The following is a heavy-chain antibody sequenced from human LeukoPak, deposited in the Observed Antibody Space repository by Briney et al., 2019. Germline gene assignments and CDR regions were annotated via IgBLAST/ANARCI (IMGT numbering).Heavy chain of an antibody. J-gene: IGHJ4*02. CDR1: GESFTTFY. Sequence: PSETLSLTCAVYGESFTTFYWGWIRQTPGKGLEWIGEINHTGSTNYNPSLKSRVTISIDTSKNQFSLKLTSVTAADTAVYYCAREESADPRRVLWGQGTPVTVSS. CDR3: AREESADPRRVL. CDR2: INHTGST. V-gene: IGHV4-34*01.